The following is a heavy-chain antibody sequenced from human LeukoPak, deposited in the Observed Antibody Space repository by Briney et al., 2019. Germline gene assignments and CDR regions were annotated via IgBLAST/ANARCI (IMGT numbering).Heavy chain of an antibody. V-gene: IGHV1-69*04. CDR3: ARGSAHCSGGSCYDAFDI. D-gene: IGHD2-15*01. CDR1: GGTFSSYA. CDR2: IIPIFGIT. J-gene: IGHJ3*02. Sequence: GASVKVSCKASGGTFSSYAISWVRQAPGQGLEWMGRIIPIFGITNCAQKFQGRVTITADKSTSTAYMELSSLRSEDTAVYYCARGSAHCSGGSCYDAFDIWGQGTMVTVSS.